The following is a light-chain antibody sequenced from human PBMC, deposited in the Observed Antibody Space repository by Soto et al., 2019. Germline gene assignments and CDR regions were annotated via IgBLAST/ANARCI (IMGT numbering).Light chain of an antibody. CDR1: QSVGSY. V-gene: IGKV3-11*01. CDR2: DAS. CDR3: QQRSNWPPYT. Sequence: EIVLTQSPATLSLSPGERATLSCRASQSVGSYLAWYQQKPGQAPRLLIYDASNRASGIPARFSGSGSGTAFTITISSLEPEDSAVYYCQQRSNWPPYTFGQGTKLEIK. J-gene: IGKJ2*01.